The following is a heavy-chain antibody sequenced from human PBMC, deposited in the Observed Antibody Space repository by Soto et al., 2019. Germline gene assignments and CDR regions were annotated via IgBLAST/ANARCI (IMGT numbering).Heavy chain of an antibody. CDR3: AAVPYYYNSSHYYFDYWGHYYNSSHYYFDY. J-gene: IGHJ4*02. CDR2: MNPNSGNT. V-gene: IGHV1-8*01. Sequence: ASVKVSCKASGYTFTSYDINWVRQATGQGLEWMGWMNPNSGNTAYAQKFQGRVTMTRNTSISTAYMELSSLRSEDTAVYYCAAVPYYYNSSHYYFDYWGHYYNSSHYYFDYWGQGTLVTVSS. D-gene: IGHD3-22*01. CDR1: GYTFTSYD.